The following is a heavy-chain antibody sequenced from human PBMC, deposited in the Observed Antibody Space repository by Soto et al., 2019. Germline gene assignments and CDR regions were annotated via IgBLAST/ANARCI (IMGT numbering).Heavy chain of an antibody. V-gene: IGHV1-24*01. CDR3: ATDWAYSSSSGRGWLDP. D-gene: IGHD6-6*01. Sequence: ASVKVSCKVSGYTLTELSMHWVRQAPGKGLEWMGGFDPEDGETIYAQKFQGRVTMTEDTSTDTAYMELSSLRSEDTAVYYCATDWAYSSSSGRGWLDPWGQGTLVTGSS. J-gene: IGHJ5*02. CDR1: GYTLTELS. CDR2: FDPEDGET.